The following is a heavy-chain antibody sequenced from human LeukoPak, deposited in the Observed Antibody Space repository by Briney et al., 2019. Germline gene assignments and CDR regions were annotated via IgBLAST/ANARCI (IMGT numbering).Heavy chain of an antibody. CDR2: IYYSGST. J-gene: IGHJ4*02. Sequence: SETLSLTCTVSGGSISSSSYYWGWIRQPPGKGLEWIGSIYYSGSTYYNPSLKSRVTISVDTSKNQFSLKLSSVTAADTAVYYCARYSGSFRGGYFDYWGQGTLVTVSS. V-gene: IGHV4-39*07. CDR3: ARYSGSFRGGYFDY. D-gene: IGHD1-26*01. CDR1: GGSISSSSYY.